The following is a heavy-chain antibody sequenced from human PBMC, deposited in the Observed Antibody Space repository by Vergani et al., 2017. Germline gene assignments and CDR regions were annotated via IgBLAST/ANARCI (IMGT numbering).Heavy chain of an antibody. J-gene: IGHJ4*02. CDR2: IYSGGST. V-gene: IGHV3-66*02. CDR3: ARMRGGITIFPYYFDS. D-gene: IGHD3-3*01. CDR1: GFTVSSNY. Sequence: EVQLVESGGGLVQPGGSLRLSCAASGFTVSSNYMSWVRQAPGKGLEWVSVIYSGGSTYYADSVKGRFTISRDNSKNTLYLQMNSLRAEDTAVYYCARMRGGITIFPYYFDSWGQGTLVTVSS.